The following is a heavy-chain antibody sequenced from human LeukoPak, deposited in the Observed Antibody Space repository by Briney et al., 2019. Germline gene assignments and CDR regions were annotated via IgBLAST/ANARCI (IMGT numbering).Heavy chain of an antibody. CDR1: GYTFTSYY. CDR3: ARGGNYDFWSGYLVYYYGMDV. D-gene: IGHD3-3*01. CDR2: IDPSGGST. J-gene: IGHJ6*02. Sequence: GASVKVSCKASGYTFTSYYIHWVRRAPGQGLEWMGIIDPSGGSTSYAQKFQGRVTMTRDTSTSTVYMELSSLRSEDTAVYYCARGGNYDFWSGYLVYYYGMDVWGQGTTVTVSS. V-gene: IGHV1-46*01.